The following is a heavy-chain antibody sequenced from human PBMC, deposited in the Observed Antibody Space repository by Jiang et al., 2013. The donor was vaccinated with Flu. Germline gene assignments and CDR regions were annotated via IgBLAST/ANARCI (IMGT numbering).Heavy chain of an antibody. CDR1: GGSITSYY. CDR3: ARSPFWGTNSRGWFDP. J-gene: IGHJ5*02. V-gene: IGHV4-59*13. D-gene: IGHD3-16*01. Sequence: GLVKPSETLSLTCTVSGGSITSYYWSWIRQPPGKGLEWIGYISYSGSTNYNPSLNSRVTISVDTPKNQLSLELSSVTAADTAVYYCARSPFWGTNSRGWFDPWGQGTLVTVSS. CDR2: ISYSGST.